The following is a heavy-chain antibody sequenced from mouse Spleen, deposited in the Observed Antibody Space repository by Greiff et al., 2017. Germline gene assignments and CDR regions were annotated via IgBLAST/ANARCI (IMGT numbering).Heavy chain of an antibody. J-gene: IGHJ3*01. CDR3: ARRGYGSSPFAY. V-gene: IGHV5-12*01. CDR1: GFTFSDYY. Sequence: EVKVVESGGGLVQPGGSLKLSCAASGFTFSDYYMYWVRQTPEKRLEWVAYISNGGGSTYYPDTVKGRFTISRDNAKNTLYLQMSRLKSEDTAMYYCARRGYGSSPFAYWGQGTLVTVSA. D-gene: IGHD1-1*01. CDR2: ISNGGGST.